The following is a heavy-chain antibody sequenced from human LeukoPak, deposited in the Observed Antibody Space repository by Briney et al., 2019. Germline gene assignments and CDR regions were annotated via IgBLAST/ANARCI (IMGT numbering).Heavy chain of an antibody. Sequence: GGSLRLSCAASGFTFSDHYMSWVRQDPGRGLEWLSSISSSGTIIYYADSVKGRFTISTDNTKKSMYLQIKSLRAEDTAVYYCARDLSAGAGKDRTDYWGQGTLVTVSS. V-gene: IGHV3-11*04. CDR2: ISSSGTII. D-gene: IGHD6-19*01. J-gene: IGHJ4*02. CDR3: ARDLSAGAGKDRTDY. CDR1: GFTFSDHY.